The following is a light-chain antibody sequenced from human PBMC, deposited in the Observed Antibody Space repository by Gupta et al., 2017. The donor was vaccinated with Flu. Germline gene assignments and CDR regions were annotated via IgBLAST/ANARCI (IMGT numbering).Light chain of an antibody. Sequence: QSALTQPPSASGSPGQSVTISCTGTSSDVGAYNYVSWYQQHPGKAPKLMIYEVTKRPSGVPDRFSGSKSGDTASLTVSGLQVDDEGDYYCSSYAGSNNRVFGGGTKLTVL. CDR3: SSYAGSNNRV. CDR1: SSDVGAYNY. J-gene: IGLJ3*02. CDR2: EVT. V-gene: IGLV2-8*01.